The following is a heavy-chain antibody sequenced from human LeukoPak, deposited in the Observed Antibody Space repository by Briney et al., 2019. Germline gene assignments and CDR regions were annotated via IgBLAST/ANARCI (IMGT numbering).Heavy chain of an antibody. J-gene: IGHJ4*02. CDR2: ISYDGSNK. Sequence: GGSLRLSCAASGFSLSSYGVHWVRPAPGGGLECVAVISYDGSNKYYADSVKGRFTLSRDNSKNTLYLQMNSLRAEDTAVYYCAKDVGGGDFATHYWGQGTLVTVSS. CDR1: GFSLSSYG. V-gene: IGHV3-30*18. D-gene: IGHD2-15*01. CDR3: AKDVGGGDFATHY.